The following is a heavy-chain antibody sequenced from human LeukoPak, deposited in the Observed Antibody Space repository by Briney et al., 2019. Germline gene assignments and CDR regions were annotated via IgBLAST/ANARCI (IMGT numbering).Heavy chain of an antibody. V-gene: IGHV1-24*01. CDR2: YDPDVGET. CDR1: GYSITELS. D-gene: IGHD2-15*01. Sequence: RASVRVSCKLSGYSITELSIHWVRQGPGKGLEWMGGYDPDVGETVYAQKFQGRVLMTEDTSPDTAYMEMSTLRSEDTAVYYCTREWGYGSGEGGMGYFQYWGQGTLVTVSS. CDR3: TREWGYGSGEGGMGYFQY. J-gene: IGHJ1*01.